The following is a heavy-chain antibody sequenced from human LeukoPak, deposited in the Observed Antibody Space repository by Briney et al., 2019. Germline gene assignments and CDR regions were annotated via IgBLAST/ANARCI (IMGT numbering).Heavy chain of an antibody. Sequence: SQTLSLTCAVSGGSISSGGYSWSWIRQPPGKGLEWIGYIYYSGSTYYNPSLKSRVTISVDTSKNQFSLKLSSVTAADTAVYYCARVSSSWYQDWYFDLWGRGTLVTVSS. J-gene: IGHJ2*01. CDR2: IYYSGST. V-gene: IGHV4-30-4*07. CDR3: ARVSSSWYQDWYFDL. D-gene: IGHD6-13*01. CDR1: GGSISSGGYS.